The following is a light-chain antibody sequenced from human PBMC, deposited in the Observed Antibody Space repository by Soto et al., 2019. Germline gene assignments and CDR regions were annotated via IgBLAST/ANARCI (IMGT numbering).Light chain of an antibody. J-gene: IGLJ1*01. Sequence: QSALTQPPSASGSPGQSVTISCTGTSGDVGGYNYVSWYQQHPGKAPKLMIFEVSERTSGVPDRFSASKSGNTASLTVSGIQAEDEADYYCSSYAGSNNYVFGTGNKLTVL. V-gene: IGLV2-8*01. CDR3: SSYAGSNNYV. CDR2: EVS. CDR1: SGDVGGYNY.